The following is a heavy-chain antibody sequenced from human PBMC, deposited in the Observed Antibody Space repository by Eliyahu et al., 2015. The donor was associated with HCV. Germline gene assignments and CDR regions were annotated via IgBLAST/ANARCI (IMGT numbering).Heavy chain of an antibody. Sequence: QVHLVQSGAEVQXPGASVKVSCXASGYXFSAPYIQWXRQAPGQGLEWMGWINPNNGDTNYAQKFQGWVTMTRDTSISTVYLDLFRLTSDDTAVYYCARARPPSTVTSFWFDPWGQGTLVTVSS. V-gene: IGHV1-2*04. CDR2: INPNNGDT. J-gene: IGHJ5*02. D-gene: IGHD4-11*01. CDR3: ARARPPSTVTSFWFDP. CDR1: GYXFSAPY.